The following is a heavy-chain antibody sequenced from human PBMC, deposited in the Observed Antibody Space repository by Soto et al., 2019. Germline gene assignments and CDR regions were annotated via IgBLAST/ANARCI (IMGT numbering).Heavy chain of an antibody. CDR3: ARKDSGYADYMDV. CDR2: IYYSGST. D-gene: IGHD5-12*01. Sequence: QVQLQESGPGLVKPSQTLSLTCTVSGGSISSGGYYWSWIRQHPGKGLEWIGYIYYSGSTYYNPPLKSRVTMAVDTSENQFALRLSSVTAADTAVYYCARKDSGYADYMDVWGKGTTVTVSS. V-gene: IGHV4-31*03. CDR1: GGSISSGGYY. J-gene: IGHJ6*03.